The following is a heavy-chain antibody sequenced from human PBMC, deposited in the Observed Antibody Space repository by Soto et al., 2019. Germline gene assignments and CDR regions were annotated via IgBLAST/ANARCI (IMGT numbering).Heavy chain of an antibody. V-gene: IGHV3-23*01. Sequence: EVQLLESGGGLVQPGGSLRLSCAASGFTFSSYAMSWVRQAPGKGLEWVSGISGSGDTTYYADSVKGRFTISRDNSKNTLYLQVNSLRADDTAVYFCAISAWYNPDGYFQHWGQGTLVTVSS. D-gene: IGHD6-19*01. CDR1: GFTFSSYA. CDR2: ISGSGDTT. CDR3: AISAWYNPDGYFQH. J-gene: IGHJ1*01.